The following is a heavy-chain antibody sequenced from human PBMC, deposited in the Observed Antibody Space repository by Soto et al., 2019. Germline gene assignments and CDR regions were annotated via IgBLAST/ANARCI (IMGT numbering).Heavy chain of an antibody. Sequence: ASVKVSCKASGYTFSSYAIEWMRQAPGQRLEWMGWINAGNGNTKYSQKFQGRVTMTTDTSTSTAYMELRSLRSDDTAVYYCARGGGQWLVKRSYYYGMDVWGQGTTVTVSS. D-gene: IGHD6-19*01. CDR2: INAGNGNT. CDR1: GYTFSSYA. V-gene: IGHV1-3*01. J-gene: IGHJ6*02. CDR3: ARGGGQWLVKRSYYYGMDV.